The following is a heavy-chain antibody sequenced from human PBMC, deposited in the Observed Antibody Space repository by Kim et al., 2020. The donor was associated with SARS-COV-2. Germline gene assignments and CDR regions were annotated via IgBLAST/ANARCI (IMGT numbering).Heavy chain of an antibody. V-gene: IGHV1-69*13. J-gene: IGHJ4*02. CDR1: GGTFSSYA. Sequence: SVKVSCKASGGTFSSYAISWVRQAPGQGLEWMGGIIPIFGTANYAQKFQGRVTITADESTSTAYMELSSLRSEDTAVYYCARNQERVGATGGWGYWGQGTLVTVSS. D-gene: IGHD1-26*01. CDR3: ARNQERVGATGGWGY. CDR2: IIPIFGTA.